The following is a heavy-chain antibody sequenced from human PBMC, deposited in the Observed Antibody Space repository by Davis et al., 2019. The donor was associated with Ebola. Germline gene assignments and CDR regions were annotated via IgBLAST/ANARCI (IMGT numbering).Heavy chain of an antibody. CDR3: VHRHLTTTTDYGMDV. CDR2: IYWDDDK. Sequence: SGPTLVKPTQTLTLTCTFSGFSLTTRGVGVGWIRHPPGKALEWLALIYWDDDKRYRPSLKSRLTITKDTSKNQVVLTMTSMDPVDSATYYCVHRHLTTTTDYGMDVWGQGTTVTVSS. J-gene: IGHJ6*02. D-gene: IGHD1-7*01. V-gene: IGHV2-5*02. CDR1: GFSLTTRGVG.